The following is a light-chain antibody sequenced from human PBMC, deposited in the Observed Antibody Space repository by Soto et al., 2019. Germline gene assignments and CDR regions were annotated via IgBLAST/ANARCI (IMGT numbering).Light chain of an antibody. CDR1: QSALYSSNNENY. Sequence: THSSYVLSEGRCTGVTITCTFRQSALYSSNNENYLAWYQQKPGQPPKLLIYWASTRESGVPDRFSGIGSGTDFTLTICSLQAEDVAVYYCQQDYSPTQKFGQGSNVDI. J-gene: IGKJ1*01. CDR3: QQDYSPTQK. CDR2: WAS. V-gene: IGKV4-1*01.